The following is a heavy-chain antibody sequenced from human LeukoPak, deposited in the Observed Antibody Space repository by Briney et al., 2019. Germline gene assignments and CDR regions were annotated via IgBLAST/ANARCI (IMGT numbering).Heavy chain of an antibody. D-gene: IGHD3-22*01. CDR3: AGSSYIGLDF. CDR2: INHSGNT. CDR1: GGSISSYY. Sequence: SETLSLTCTVSGGSISSYYWSWIRQPPGKGLEWIGEINHSGNTNYNPSLKSRVTISVDTSKNQFSLRLSSMTAADTAVYCCAGSSYIGLDFWGQGALVTVSS. J-gene: IGHJ4*02. V-gene: IGHV4-34*01.